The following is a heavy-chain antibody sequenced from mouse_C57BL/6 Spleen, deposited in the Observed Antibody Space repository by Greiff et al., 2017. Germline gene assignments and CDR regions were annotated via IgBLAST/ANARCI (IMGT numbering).Heavy chain of an antibody. CDR2: ISSGGGYI. CDR1: GFTFSSYA. D-gene: IGHD4-1*02. J-gene: IGHJ2*01. CDR3: TREGQLGRGYFDY. V-gene: IGHV5-9-1*02. Sequence: EVKVVESGEGLVKPGGSLKLSCAASGFTFSSYAMSWVRQTPEKRLEWVAYISSGGGYIYYADTVKGRFTISRDNARNTLYLQMSSLKSEDTAMYYCTREGQLGRGYFDYWGQGTTLTVSS.